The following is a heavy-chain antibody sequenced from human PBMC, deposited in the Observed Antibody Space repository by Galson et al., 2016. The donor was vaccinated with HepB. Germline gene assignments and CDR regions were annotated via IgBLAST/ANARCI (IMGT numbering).Heavy chain of an antibody. Sequence: ETLSLTCTVSGGSISSSSDYWGWIRQPPGKGLEWPGNIYYSGSTSYNPSLKSRVTISVDTSKNHFSLKLSSVTAADTAVYYCARDGSAAGTSLDYWGQGTLVTVSS. CDR3: ARDGSAAGTSLDY. D-gene: IGHD6-13*01. CDR1: GGSISSSSDY. CDR2: IYYSGST. V-gene: IGHV4-39*07. J-gene: IGHJ4*02.